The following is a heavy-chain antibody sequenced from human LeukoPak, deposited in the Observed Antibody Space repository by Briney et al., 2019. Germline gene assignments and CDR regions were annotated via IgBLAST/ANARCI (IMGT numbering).Heavy chain of an antibody. V-gene: IGHV4-59*08. CDR2: IFYSGST. D-gene: IGHD7-27*01. CDR1: GGSISSYY. Sequence: PSETLSLTFTVSGGSISSYYWSWIRQPPGKGPEWGGYIFYSGSTNYNPSLKSRVTMSVDTSKNQFSLKLSSVTAADTAVYYCARRRWGGPDAFDIWGQGTMVTVSS. CDR3: ARRRWGGPDAFDI. J-gene: IGHJ3*02.